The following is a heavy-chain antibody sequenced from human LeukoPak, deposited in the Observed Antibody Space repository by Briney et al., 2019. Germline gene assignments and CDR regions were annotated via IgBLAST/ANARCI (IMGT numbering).Heavy chain of an antibody. D-gene: IGHD5-18*01. J-gene: IGHJ6*02. V-gene: IGHV1-18*01. CDR2: ISAYNGNT. CDR3: ARDRRGYSYGHLSVPYGMDV. CDR1: GYTFTSYG. Sequence: ASVKVSCKASGYTFTSYGISWVRQAPGQGLEWMGWISAYNGNTNYAQKLQGRVTMTTDTSTSTAYMELRSLRSDDTAVYYCARDRRGYSYGHLSVPYGMDVWGQGTTVTVSS.